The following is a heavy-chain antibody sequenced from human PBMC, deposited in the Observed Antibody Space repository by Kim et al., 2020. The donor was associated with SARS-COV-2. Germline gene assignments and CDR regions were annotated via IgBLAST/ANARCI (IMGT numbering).Heavy chain of an antibody. V-gene: IGHV3-21*01. CDR1: GFTFSSYS. D-gene: IGHD6-13*01. Sequence: GGSLRLSCAASGFTFSSYSMNWVRQAPGKGLEWVSSISSSSSYIYYADSVKGRFTISRDNAKNSLYLQMNSLRAEDTAVYYCARENEQQLTPFDYWGQGTLVTVSS. J-gene: IGHJ4*02. CDR3: ARENEQQLTPFDY. CDR2: ISSSSSYI.